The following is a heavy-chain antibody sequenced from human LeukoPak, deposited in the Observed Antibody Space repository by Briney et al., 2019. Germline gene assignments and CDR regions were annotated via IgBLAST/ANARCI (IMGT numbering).Heavy chain of an antibody. V-gene: IGHV4-59*01. CDR2: IYYSGST. CDR1: GVSISSYY. D-gene: IGHD2-2*01. CDR3: ARREVCSSTSCYVGWFDP. J-gene: IGHJ5*02. Sequence: SETLSLTCTVSGVSISSYYWSWIRQPPGKGLEWIGYIYYSGSTNYNPSLKSRVTISVDTSKNQFSLKLSSVTAADTAMYYCARREVCSSTSCYVGWFDPWGQGTLVTVSS.